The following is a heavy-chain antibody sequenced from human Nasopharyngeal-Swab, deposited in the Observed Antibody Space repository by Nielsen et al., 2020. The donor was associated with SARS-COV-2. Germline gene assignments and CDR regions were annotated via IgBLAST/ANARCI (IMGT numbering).Heavy chain of an antibody. D-gene: IGHD3-16*02. CDR2: IYYTGST. J-gene: IGHJ4*02. Sequence: SETLSLTSPVSGGSIGTYYWSWIRPPPGKGLEGIGDIYYTGSTMYNPSLKGRVTLSVDTSENQFSLRLTSVTAADSAVYYCARQDVSGSYRFMVYWGQGTLVTVSS. CDR3: ARQDVSGSYRFMVY. CDR1: GGSIGTYY. V-gene: IGHV4-59*08.